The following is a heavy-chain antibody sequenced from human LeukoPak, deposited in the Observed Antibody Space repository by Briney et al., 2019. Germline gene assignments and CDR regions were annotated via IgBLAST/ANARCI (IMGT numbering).Heavy chain of an antibody. CDR3: ARGGSTYSENWFDP. CDR2: IYPNSGGT. J-gene: IGHJ5*02. Sequence: ASVKVSCKASGYTFTGYYMHWVRQAPGQGLEWMGWIYPNSGGTNYAQKFQGWVTMTRDTSISTAYMELSRLRSDDTAVYYCARGGSTYSENWFDPWGQGTLVTVSS. CDR1: GYTFTGYY. V-gene: IGHV1-2*04. D-gene: IGHD2-21*01.